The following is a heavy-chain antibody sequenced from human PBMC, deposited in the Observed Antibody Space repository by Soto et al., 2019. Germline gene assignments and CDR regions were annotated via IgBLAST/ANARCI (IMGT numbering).Heavy chain of an antibody. V-gene: IGHV3-13*05. Sequence: EVQLVESGGGLVQPGGSLRLSCEASGFTFRNYDMHWGRQGTGKGREWVSGISAAGDPDYADSVEGRFTISRENAQNSFFLQMNSLRVGDTAVYYCARTDRDFYGLDVWGQGTTVIVSS. J-gene: IGHJ6*02. CDR3: ARTDRDFYGLDV. CDR2: ISAAGDP. CDR1: GFTFRNYD.